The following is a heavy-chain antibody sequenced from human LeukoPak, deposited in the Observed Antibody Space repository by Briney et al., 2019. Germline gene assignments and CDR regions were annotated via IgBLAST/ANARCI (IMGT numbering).Heavy chain of an antibody. J-gene: IGHJ5*02. D-gene: IGHD3-16*01. Sequence: SETLSLTCTVSGGSISSYYWSWIRQPAGKGLEWIGRIYTSGSTNYNPSLKSRVTMSVDTSKNQFSLKLTSVTAADSAVYYCARRSQENGLITANNWFDPWGQGTLVTVSS. CDR1: GGSISSYY. V-gene: IGHV4-4*07. CDR3: ARRSQENGLITANNWFDP. CDR2: IYTSGST.